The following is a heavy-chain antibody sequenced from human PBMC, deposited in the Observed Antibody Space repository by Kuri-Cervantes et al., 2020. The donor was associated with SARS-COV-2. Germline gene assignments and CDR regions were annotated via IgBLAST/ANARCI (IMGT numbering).Heavy chain of an antibody. D-gene: IGHD3-22*01. CDR2: INPNSGGT. Sequence: GESLRLSCKASGYTVTSYYMHWVRQDPGQGLEWMGWINPNSGGTNYAQKFQGWVTMTRDTSIRTVYMELSRLRSDDTAVYYCAGSTPFRLLVVISQGGAFDIWGQGTMVTVSS. CDR1: GYTVTSYY. J-gene: IGHJ3*02. CDR3: AGSTPFRLLVVISQGGAFDI. V-gene: IGHV1-2*04.